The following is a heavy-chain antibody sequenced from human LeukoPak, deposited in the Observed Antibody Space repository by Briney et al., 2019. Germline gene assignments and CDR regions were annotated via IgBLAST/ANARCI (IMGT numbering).Heavy chain of an antibody. V-gene: IGHV1-69*13. CDR2: IIPIFGTA. CDR1: GFTFNAYY. CDR3: ARAPRDYASYYYYMDV. D-gene: IGHD4-17*01. J-gene: IGHJ6*03. Sequence: AASVKVSCKASGFTFNAYYIHWVRQAPGQGLEWMGGIIPIFGTANYAQKFQGRVTITADESTSTAYMELSSLRSEDTAVYYCARAPRDYASYYYYMDVWGKGTTVTVSS.